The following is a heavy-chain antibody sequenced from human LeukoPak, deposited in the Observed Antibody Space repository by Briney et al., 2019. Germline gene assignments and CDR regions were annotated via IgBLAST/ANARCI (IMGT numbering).Heavy chain of an antibody. Sequence: SETLSLTCTVSGGSISSYYWSWIRQPPGKGLECTGYIYTSGSTNYNPSLKSRVTISVDTSKNQFSLKLSSVTAADTAVYYCARDTEYSSSPDFDYWGQGTLVTVSS. J-gene: IGHJ4*02. CDR3: ARDTEYSSSPDFDY. CDR1: GGSISSYY. D-gene: IGHD6-6*01. V-gene: IGHV4-4*09. CDR2: IYTSGST.